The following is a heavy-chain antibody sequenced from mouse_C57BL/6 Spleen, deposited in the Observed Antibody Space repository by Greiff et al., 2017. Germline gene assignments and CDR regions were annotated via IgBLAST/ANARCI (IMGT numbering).Heavy chain of an antibody. V-gene: IGHV1-81*01. Sequence: VQLQQSGAELARPGASVKLSCKASGYTFTSYGISWVKQRPGQGLEWIGEIDPRSGNTNYNEKFKGKATLTADKSSSTAYMELRSLTSEDSAVYYCARCGKDDLEYWGKGTSVTVSA. CDR1: GYTFTSYG. CDR3: ARCGKDDLEY. CDR2: IDPRSGNT. D-gene: IGHD2-4*01. J-gene: IGHJ4*01.